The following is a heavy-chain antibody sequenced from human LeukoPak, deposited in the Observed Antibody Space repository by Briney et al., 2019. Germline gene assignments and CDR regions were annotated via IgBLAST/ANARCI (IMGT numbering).Heavy chain of an antibody. CDR2: IYYIGSN. CDR3: ARHAGIGDYFDY. D-gene: IGHD3-10*01. V-gene: IGHV4-59*08. J-gene: IGHJ4*02. Sequence: PSETLSLTCTVSGGSLRSYYWSWIRQPPGKGLEWIGYIYYIGSNNYNPSLKSRVTISVDTSKNQFSLKVSSVTAADTAVYYCARHAGIGDYFDYWGQGTLVTVSS. CDR1: GGSLRSYY.